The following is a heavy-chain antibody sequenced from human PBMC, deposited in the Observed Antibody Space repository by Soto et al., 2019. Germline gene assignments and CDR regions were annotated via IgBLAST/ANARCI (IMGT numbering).Heavy chain of an antibody. V-gene: IGHV3-49*03. CDR3: TREASFYYETNAYYYDVFDL. Sequence: PGGSLRLSCTASGFTFGDYAMSWFRQAPGKGLEWVSFIRTTGYGGTTEYAASVKGRFSISRDDSKSIAYLQMNSLKTEDTAVYYCTREASFYYETNAYYYDVFDLWGQGTMVTVSS. CDR1: GFTFGDYA. J-gene: IGHJ3*01. D-gene: IGHD3-22*01. CDR2: IRTTGYGGTT.